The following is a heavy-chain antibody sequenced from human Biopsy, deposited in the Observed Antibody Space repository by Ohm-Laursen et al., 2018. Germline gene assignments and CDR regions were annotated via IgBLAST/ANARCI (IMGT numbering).Heavy chain of an antibody. CDR1: GASISSYY. J-gene: IGHJ2*01. Sequence: SETLSLTCTVSGASISSYYWSWIRQPPGKGLEGIGYVYYTGSTDYNPSLQSRVTISVDTSKNHFSLRLRSVTPADTAIYCARDRGYYSDRTVPGYFDLWGRGTLVTVSS. CDR3: ARDRGYYSDRTVPGYFDL. V-gene: IGHV4-59*01. CDR2: VYYTGST. D-gene: IGHD3-22*01.